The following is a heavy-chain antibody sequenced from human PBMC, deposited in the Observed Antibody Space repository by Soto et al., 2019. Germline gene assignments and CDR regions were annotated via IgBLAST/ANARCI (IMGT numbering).Heavy chain of an antibody. D-gene: IGHD3-10*01. Sequence: QVQLVESGGGVVQPGRSLRLSCAASGFTFSSYGMHWVRQAPGKGLEWVAVISYDGSNKYYADSVKGRFTISRDNSKNTLYLQMNSLRAEDTAVYYCAKGAGTHYYYYGMDVWGQGTTVTVSS. V-gene: IGHV3-30*18. CDR1: GFTFSSYG. CDR3: AKGAGTHYYYYGMDV. CDR2: ISYDGSNK. J-gene: IGHJ6*02.